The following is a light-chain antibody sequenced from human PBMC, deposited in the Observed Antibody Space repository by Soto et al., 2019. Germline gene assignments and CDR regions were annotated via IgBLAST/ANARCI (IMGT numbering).Light chain of an antibody. CDR2: DVS. Sequence: DIQITQSPSTLSASVGDRVTITCRASQSISKWLAWYQQKPGKAPKLLMYDVSSLESGVPSRFSGSGSGTEFTLTISSLQSDDFETYYCQQYHSYRTFGQGTKVDIK. CDR1: QSISKW. CDR3: QQYHSYRT. J-gene: IGKJ1*01. V-gene: IGKV1-5*01.